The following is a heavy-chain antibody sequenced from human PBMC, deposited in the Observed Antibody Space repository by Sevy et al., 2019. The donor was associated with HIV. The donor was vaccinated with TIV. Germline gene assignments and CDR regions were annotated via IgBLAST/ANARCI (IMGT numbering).Heavy chain of an antibody. V-gene: IGHV3-7*01. CDR1: GFTFSSYW. CDR2: INQGGNQK. D-gene: IGHD6-13*01. J-gene: IGHJ4*02. Sequence: GGSLRLSCAASGFTFSSYWINWVRQAPGEGLEWVANINQGGNQKHYMDSVKGRFTISRDNAENAVYLQMNSLRVEDTAVYYRARGPSGAAAGRFDSWGQGTLVTVSS. CDR3: ARGPSGAAAGRFDS.